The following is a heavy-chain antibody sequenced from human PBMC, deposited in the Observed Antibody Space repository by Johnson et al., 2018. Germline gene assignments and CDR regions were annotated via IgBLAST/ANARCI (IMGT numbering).Heavy chain of an antibody. Sequence: QVQLQQGGAGLLEDTETLSLTCAVYGGSFSGYYWSWIRQPPGKGLEWIGEINHSGSTNYNPSLKSRVTTSVDTSQNQFPLKLSSVTDADTAVYYWAREGSVVFDIWCQGTMLTVSS. J-gene: IGHJ3*02. D-gene: IGHD6-6*01. CDR1: GGSFSGYY. CDR3: AREGSVVFDI. V-gene: IGHV4-34*01. CDR2: INHSGST.